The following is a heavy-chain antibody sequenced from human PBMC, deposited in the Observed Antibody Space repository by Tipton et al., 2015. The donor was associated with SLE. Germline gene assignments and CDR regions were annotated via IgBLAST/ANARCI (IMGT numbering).Heavy chain of an antibody. CDR1: GGSISSYY. Sequence: TLSLTCTVSGGSISSYYWSWIRQPPGKGLEWIGYIYYSGSTYYNPSLKNRVTISVDASKNQFSLKLSSVTAADTAVYYCASSGSYRGGLDYWGQGTLVTVSS. V-gene: IGHV4-30-4*08. D-gene: IGHD1-26*01. CDR3: ASSGSYRGGLDY. CDR2: IYYSGST. J-gene: IGHJ4*02.